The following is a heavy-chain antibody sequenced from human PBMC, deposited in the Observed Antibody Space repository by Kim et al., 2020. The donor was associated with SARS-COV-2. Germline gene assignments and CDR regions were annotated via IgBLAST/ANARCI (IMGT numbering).Heavy chain of an antibody. Sequence: SETLSLTCAVYGGSFSGYYWSWIRQPPGKGLEWIGEINHSGSTNYNPSLKSRVTISVDTSKNQFSLKLSSVTAADTAVYYCARGGRGSSCPSWGQGTLVTVSS. D-gene: IGHD6-13*01. J-gene: IGHJ4*02. CDR3: ARGGRGSSCPS. CDR1: GGSFSGYY. CDR2: INHSGST. V-gene: IGHV4-34*01.